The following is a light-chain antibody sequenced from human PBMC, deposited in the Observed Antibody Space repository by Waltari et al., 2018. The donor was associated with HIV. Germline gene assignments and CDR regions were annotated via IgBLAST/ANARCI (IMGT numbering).Light chain of an antibody. V-gene: IGLV2-23*02. CDR2: DVT. CDR3: CSFAGSNFV. Sequence: QSALTQPASVSGSPGQAITISCTGSRRDVGTYVYISWYQQHPGTAPKLIISDVTGRPSGISNRFSGSKSGTTASLTISGLQAEDEAEYFCCSFAGSNFVFGSGTKVTVL. CDR1: RRDVGTYVY. J-gene: IGLJ1*01.